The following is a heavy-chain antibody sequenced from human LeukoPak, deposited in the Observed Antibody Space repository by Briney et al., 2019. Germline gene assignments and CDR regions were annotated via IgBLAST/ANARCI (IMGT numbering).Heavy chain of an antibody. V-gene: IGHV1-69*05. D-gene: IGHD2-2*01. J-gene: IGHJ4*02. Sequence: GASVKVSCKASGGTFTSYAISWVRQAPGQGLEWMGGIIPIFGTANYAQKFQGRVTITTDESTSTAYMELSSLRSEDTAVCYCATANPYCSSTSCSPSEFDYWGQGTLVTVSS. CDR1: GGTFTSYA. CDR3: ATANPYCSSTSCSPSEFDY. CDR2: IIPIFGTA.